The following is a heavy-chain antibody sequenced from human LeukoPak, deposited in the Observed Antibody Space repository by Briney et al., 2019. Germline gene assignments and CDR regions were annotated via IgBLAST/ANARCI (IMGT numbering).Heavy chain of an antibody. Sequence: ASVKVSCKASGYTFTNYGISWVRQAPGQGLEWMGWISAYSGNTNSAQKLQGRVTMTTDTSTSTAYMELRSLRSDDTAVYYCARDIGAPAATYYFDYWGQGTLVTVSS. V-gene: IGHV1-18*01. CDR1: GYTFTNYG. CDR3: ARDIGAPAATYYFDY. CDR2: ISAYSGNT. J-gene: IGHJ4*02. D-gene: IGHD2-2*01.